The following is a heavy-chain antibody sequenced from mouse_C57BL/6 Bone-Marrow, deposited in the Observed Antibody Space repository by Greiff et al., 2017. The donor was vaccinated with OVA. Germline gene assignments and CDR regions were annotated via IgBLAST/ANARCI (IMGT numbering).Heavy chain of an antibody. V-gene: IGHV1-7*01. CDR3: ARTGLRPYYAMDY. J-gene: IGHJ4*01. CDR1: VYTFTSYW. Sequence: QVQLQQSGAELAKPGASVKLSCKASVYTFTSYWMHWVKQRPGQGLEWIGYINPSSGYTKYNQKFKDKATLTADKSSSTAYMQLSSLTYEDSAVYYCARTGLRPYYAMDYWGQGTSVTVSS. CDR2: INPSSGYT. D-gene: IGHD2-4*01.